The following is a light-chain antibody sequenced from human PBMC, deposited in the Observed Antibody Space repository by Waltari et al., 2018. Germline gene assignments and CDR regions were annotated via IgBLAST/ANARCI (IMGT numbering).Light chain of an antibody. V-gene: IGLV2-23*01. J-gene: IGLJ3*02. CDR2: EGG. CDR3: SSYTGTATPRV. CDR1: SSGVGSYNL. Sequence: QSALTQPASVSGSPGQSITISCTEASSGVGSYNLVSWYQHHPAQAPKVILYEGGKRPSGVSKLCSGSRSSNTTALTISGLQADDEADYFCSSYTGTATPRVFGGGTRLTVL.